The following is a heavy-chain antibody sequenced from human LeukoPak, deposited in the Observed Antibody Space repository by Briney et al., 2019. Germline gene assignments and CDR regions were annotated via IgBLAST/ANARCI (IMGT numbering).Heavy chain of an antibody. CDR3: ANGYQLLSTPTFDY. CDR2: ISWNSGSI. J-gene: IGHJ4*02. CDR1: GFTFDDYA. Sequence: GRSLRLSCAASGFTFDDYAMHWVRQAPGTGLEWVSGISWNSGSIGYADSVKGRFTISRDNAKNSLYLQMNSLRAEDMALYYCANGYQLLSTPTFDYWGQGTLVTVSS. V-gene: IGHV3-9*03. D-gene: IGHD2-2*01.